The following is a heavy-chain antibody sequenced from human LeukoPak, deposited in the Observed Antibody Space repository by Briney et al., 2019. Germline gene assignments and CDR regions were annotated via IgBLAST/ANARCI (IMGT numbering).Heavy chain of an antibody. V-gene: IGHV1-24*01. D-gene: IGHD3-9*01. CDR2: FDPEDGET. J-gene: IGHJ4*02. CDR1: GYTLTELS. CDR3: ATAADYDILTGYYNGLDY. Sequence: GASVKVSCKVSGYTLTELSMHWVRQAPGKGLEWMGGFDPEDGETIYAQKFQGRVTMTEDISTDTAYMELSSLRSEDTAVYYCATAADYDILTGYYNGLDYWGQGTLVTVSS.